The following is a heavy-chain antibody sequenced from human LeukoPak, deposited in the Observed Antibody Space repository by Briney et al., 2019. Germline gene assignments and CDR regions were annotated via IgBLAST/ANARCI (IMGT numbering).Heavy chain of an antibody. D-gene: IGHD3-22*01. J-gene: IGHJ4*02. CDR3: ARASGTDSRGYVPIDY. Sequence: VGALRLSCAASGVTCSSYFRRLVRQAPGEGLGWVSRSNSDVGIGTYAYSVKGRVTISSDDDANTLYLQLNNLGAADKAVYYCARASGTDSRGYVPIDYWGQGTMVTVSS. V-gene: IGHV3-74*01. CDR2: SNSDVGIG. CDR1: GVTCSSYF.